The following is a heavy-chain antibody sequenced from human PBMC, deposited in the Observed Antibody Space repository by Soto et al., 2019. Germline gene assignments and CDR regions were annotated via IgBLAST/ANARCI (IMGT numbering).Heavy chain of an antibody. V-gene: IGHV3-74*01. Sequence: LRLSCAASGFTFSSYWMHWVRQAPGQGLVWVSRINSDGSSPTYAGSVKGRLTISRDNAENTLYLQMNSLRAEDTAVYYCAREHRYDSSGYYYEGFDYWGQGTLVTVSS. J-gene: IGHJ4*02. CDR3: AREHRYDSSGYYYEGFDY. D-gene: IGHD3-22*01. CDR1: GFTFSSYW. CDR2: INSDGSSP.